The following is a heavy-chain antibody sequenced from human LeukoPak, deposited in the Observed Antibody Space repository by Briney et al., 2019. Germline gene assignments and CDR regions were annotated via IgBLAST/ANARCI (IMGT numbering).Heavy chain of an antibody. CDR2: ISWNSGSI. CDR3: AKSVVVAATFNYYGMDV. CDR1: GFTFDDYA. Sequence: GGSLRLSCAASGFTFDDYAMHWVRQAPGKGLEWVSGISWNSGSIGYADSAKGRFTISRDNAKNSLYLQVNSLRAEDTALYYCAKSVVVAATFNYYGMDVWGQGTTVTVSS. V-gene: IGHV3-9*01. D-gene: IGHD2-15*01. J-gene: IGHJ6*02.